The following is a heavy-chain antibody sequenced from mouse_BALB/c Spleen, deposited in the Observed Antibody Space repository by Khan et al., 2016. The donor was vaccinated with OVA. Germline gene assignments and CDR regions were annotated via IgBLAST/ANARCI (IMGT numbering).Heavy chain of an antibody. CDR1: GYSFTTYY. V-gene: IGHV1S135*01. J-gene: IGHJ3*01. CDR2: IDPFSGGT. Sequence: VQLQQSGPELMKPGASVKISCKASGYSFTTYYIHWIMQSHGKILEWIGYIDPFSGGTTYNQKFKGKATLTVNQSSSTAYIHLSNLTSEDSSVYYCTRHGYVAWFTYWGQGTLVTVSA. D-gene: IGHD2-2*01. CDR3: TRHGYVAWFTY.